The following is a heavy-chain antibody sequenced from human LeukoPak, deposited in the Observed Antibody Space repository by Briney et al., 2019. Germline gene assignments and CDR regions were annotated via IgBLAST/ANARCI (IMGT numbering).Heavy chain of an antibody. D-gene: IGHD3-16*01. CDR2: ISSSSSYI. Sequence: PGGSLRLSCAASGYTFRNYNMNWVRQAPGKGLDWVASISSSSSYIHYADSVKGRFTISRDNANNSLSLQMTSLRAEDTAVYYCARLPTRLREGYHYYYGMDVWGQGTTVTVSS. V-gene: IGHV3-21*01. CDR1: GYTFRNYN. J-gene: IGHJ6*02. CDR3: ARLPTRLREGYHYYYGMDV.